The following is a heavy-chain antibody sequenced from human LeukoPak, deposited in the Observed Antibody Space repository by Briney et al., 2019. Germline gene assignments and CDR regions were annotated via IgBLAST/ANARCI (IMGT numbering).Heavy chain of an antibody. CDR2: INPSGGST. D-gene: IGHD5-18*01. CDR1: GYTFTSYY. CDR3: ARVGKRGYSFGPVKKNYYYYYLDV. Sequence: ASVTVSCKASGYTFTSYYMHWVRQAPGQGLEWMGIINPSGGSTSYAQKFQGRVTMTRDTSTSTVYMELSSLRAEDTAVYYCARVGKRGYSFGPVKKNYYYYYLDVWGKGTTVTVSS. J-gene: IGHJ6*03. V-gene: IGHV1-46*01.